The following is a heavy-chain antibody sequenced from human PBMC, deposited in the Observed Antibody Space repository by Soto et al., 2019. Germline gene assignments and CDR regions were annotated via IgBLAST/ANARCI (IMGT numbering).Heavy chain of an antibody. CDR2: IYHSGST. CDR1: GGSISSSNW. CDR3: VRVGSSGWSPDY. V-gene: IGHV4-4*02. D-gene: IGHD6-19*01. J-gene: IGHJ4*02. Sequence: PSETLSLTCAVSGGSISSSNWWSWVRQPPGKGLEWIGEIYHSGSTNYNPSLKSRVTISVDKSKNQFSLKLSSVTAADTAVYYCVRVGSSGWSPDYWGRGTLVTVSS.